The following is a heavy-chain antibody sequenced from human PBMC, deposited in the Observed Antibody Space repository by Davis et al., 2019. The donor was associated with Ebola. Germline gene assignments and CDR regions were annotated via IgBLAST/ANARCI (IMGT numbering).Heavy chain of an antibody. D-gene: IGHD2-2*03. Sequence: SETLSLTCAVSGVSLSTSNWWHWVRQSPGKGLEWIGEIFHSGSTNYSPSLMSRVSISVDKSNNQFSLYLTAVTAADTAMYYCARASLGTGYAVDYWGQGTLVTVSS. CDR2: IFHSGST. J-gene: IGHJ4*02. V-gene: IGHV4-4*02. CDR3: ARASLGTGYAVDY. CDR1: GVSLSTSNW.